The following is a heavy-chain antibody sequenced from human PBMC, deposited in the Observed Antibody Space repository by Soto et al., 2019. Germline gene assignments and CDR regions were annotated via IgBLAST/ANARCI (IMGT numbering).Heavy chain of an antibody. Sequence: QEELVQSGAEVRKPGSSVNVSCKASEGTFGSYSITWVRQAPGQRPEWMGEIIPLLRTVNYAQKFQGRVTITGDRSTNTVYMGLSSLRSDDTAVYYCARDPVDLFGYMDVWGQGTTVTVSS. CDR1: EGTFGSYS. D-gene: IGHD6-25*01. J-gene: IGHJ6*02. CDR2: IIPLLRTV. V-gene: IGHV1-69*06. CDR3: ARDPVDLFGYMDV.